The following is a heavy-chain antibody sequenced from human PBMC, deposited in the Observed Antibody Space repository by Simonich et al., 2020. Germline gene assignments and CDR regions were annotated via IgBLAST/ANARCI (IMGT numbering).Heavy chain of an antibody. D-gene: IGHD5-12*01. Sequence: QVQLQESGPGLVKPSETLSLPCTVSGGSISSYYWSWTRRPPGKGLEWIGYIYYRVSTTYNPSLKSRVTISVDTSKNQFSLKLSSVTAADTAVYYCARHDRWLQFYFDYWGQGTLVTVSS. CDR2: IYYRVST. CDR1: GGSISSYY. V-gene: IGHV4-59*08. J-gene: IGHJ4*02. CDR3: ARHDRWLQFYFDY.